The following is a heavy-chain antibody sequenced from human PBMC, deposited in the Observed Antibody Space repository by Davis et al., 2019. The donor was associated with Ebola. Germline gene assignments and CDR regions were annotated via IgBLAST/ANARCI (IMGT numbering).Heavy chain of an antibody. D-gene: IGHD1-14*01. CDR1: GGSIRSYY. CDR2: IYYTGST. V-gene: IGHV4-59*01. CDR3: ARNSITKFNWLDP. Sequence: SETLSLTCTVSGGSIRSYYWSWIRQPPGKGLEWIGYIYYTGSTDYNPSLKSRVTISVDTSRNQFSLKMRSVTAADTAVYYCARNSITKFNWLDPWGQGALVTGSS. J-gene: IGHJ5*02.